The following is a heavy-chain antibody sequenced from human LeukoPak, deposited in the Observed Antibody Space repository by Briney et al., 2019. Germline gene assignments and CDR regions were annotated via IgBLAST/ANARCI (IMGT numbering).Heavy chain of an antibody. CDR2: ITLSSTTI. CDR1: GFTFSNYN. CDR3: AREPTYTSSWYTSCDY. Sequence: GGSLRLSCAASGFTFSNYNMNWDRQAPGKGLEWVSYITLSSTTIYYADSVKGRFTISRDNAKNSLYLQMNSLRAEDTAVYYCAREPTYTSSWYTSCDYWGQRTLVTVSS. V-gene: IGHV3-48*01. J-gene: IGHJ4*02. D-gene: IGHD6-13*01.